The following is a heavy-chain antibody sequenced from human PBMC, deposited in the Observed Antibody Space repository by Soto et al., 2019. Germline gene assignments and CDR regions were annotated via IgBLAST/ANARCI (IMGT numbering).Heavy chain of an antibody. Sequence: NPSETLSLTCTVSGGSISSGDYYWSWIRQPPGKGLEWIGYIYYSGSTYYNPSLKSRVTISVDTSKNQFSLKLSSVTAADTAVYYCARDPFRLVDYDSSGYFPWGQGTLVTVSS. CDR2: IYYSGST. CDR3: ARDPFRLVDYDSSGYFP. J-gene: IGHJ5*02. D-gene: IGHD3-22*01. V-gene: IGHV4-30-4*01. CDR1: GGSISSGDYY.